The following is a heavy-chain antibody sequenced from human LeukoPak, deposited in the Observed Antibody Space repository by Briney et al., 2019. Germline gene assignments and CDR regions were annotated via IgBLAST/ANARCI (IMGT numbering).Heavy chain of an antibody. CDR2: IYSGGST. V-gene: IGHV3-53*01. D-gene: IGHD6-13*01. CDR1: GFTVSSNY. J-gene: IGHJ6*02. CDR3: ARDHVAAAGTGYYGMDV. Sequence: GGSLRLSCAASGFTVSSNYMSWVRQAPGKGLEWVSVIYSGGSTYYADSVKGRFTISRDNSKNTLYLQMSSLRAEDTAVYYCARDHVAAAGTGYYGMDVWGQGTTVTVSS.